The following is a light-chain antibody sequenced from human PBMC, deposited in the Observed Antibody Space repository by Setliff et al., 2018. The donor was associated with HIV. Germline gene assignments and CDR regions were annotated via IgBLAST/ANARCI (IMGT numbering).Light chain of an antibody. CDR3: SSYTGSGPV. CDR1: SSDVGGHNY. V-gene: IGLV2-14*01. J-gene: IGLJ1*01. Sequence: QSALTQPASVSGSPGQSITISCTGTSSDVGGHNYVSWYQHHPGKAPKVMIYEVSNRPSGVSNRFSGSKSGNTATLTISGLQAEDEADYYCSSYTGSGPVSGAGTKVTVL. CDR2: EVS.